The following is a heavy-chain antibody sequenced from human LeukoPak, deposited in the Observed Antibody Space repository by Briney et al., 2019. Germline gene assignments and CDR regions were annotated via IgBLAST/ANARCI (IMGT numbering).Heavy chain of an antibody. D-gene: IGHD4-17*01. CDR3: AREMATVTGYYYYYMDV. CDR2: IYYRGST. Sequence: SETLSLTCTVSGDSINSRSYYWDWIRQAPGEGLEWIGSIYYRGSTYYNPSLKSRVTISVDTSKNQFSLKLSSVTAADTAVYYCAREMATVTGYYYYYMDVWGKGTTVTISS. J-gene: IGHJ6*03. CDR1: GDSINSRSYY. V-gene: IGHV4-39*07.